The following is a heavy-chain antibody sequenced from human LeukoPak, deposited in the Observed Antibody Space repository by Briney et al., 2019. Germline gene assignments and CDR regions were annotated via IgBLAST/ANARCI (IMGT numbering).Heavy chain of an antibody. CDR2: VIPIASTA. Sequence: SVNLSRTASGGSFSSYAISWVRQAPGQGLEWMGGVIPIASTANYAQKFQGRVTITTDESTTTAYMELNSLRSEDTAVYYCAREERATTHGRFDYWGQGTLVTVSS. J-gene: IGHJ4*02. V-gene: IGHV1-69*05. D-gene: IGHD5-24*01. CDR1: GGSFSSYA. CDR3: AREERATTHGRFDY.